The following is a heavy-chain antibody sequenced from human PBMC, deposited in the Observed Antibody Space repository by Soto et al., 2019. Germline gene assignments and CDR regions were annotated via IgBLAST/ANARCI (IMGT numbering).Heavy chain of an antibody. Sequence: WLPIRLPCTAVECTCSGYGMRWVSKAPGKGLEWVSAISGSGGSTYYADSVKGRFTISRDNSKNTLYLQMNSLRAEDTAVYYYGKRAARYFFDFWGQGTLVTVSS. CDR3: GKRAARYFFDF. CDR2: ISGSGGST. CDR1: ECTCSGYG. J-gene: IGHJ4*02. V-gene: IGHV3-23*01.